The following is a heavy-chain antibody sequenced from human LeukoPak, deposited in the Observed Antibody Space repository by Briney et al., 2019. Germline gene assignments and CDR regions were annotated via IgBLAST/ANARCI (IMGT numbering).Heavy chain of an antibody. Sequence: GRSLRLSCAASRFTLSIYAMHWVRQAPGKGLEWVAVISYDGSNKYYADSVKGRFTISRDNSKNTLYLQMNSLRAEDTAVYYCARETVAGSGFDYWGQGTLVTVSS. D-gene: IGHD6-19*01. V-gene: IGHV3-30*04. CDR3: ARETVAGSGFDY. CDR1: RFTLSIYA. J-gene: IGHJ4*02. CDR2: ISYDGSNK.